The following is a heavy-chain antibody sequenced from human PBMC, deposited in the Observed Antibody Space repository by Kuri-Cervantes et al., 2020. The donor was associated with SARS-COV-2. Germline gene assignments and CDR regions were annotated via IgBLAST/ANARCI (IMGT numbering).Heavy chain of an antibody. V-gene: IGHV5-51*01. Sequence: GGSLRLFCNVSGYNFTSYWIGWVRQMPGKGLEWMGIIYPGDSDTRYSPFFQGQVTISADKSISTAYLQWSSLKASDTAMYYCARSYYDFWSGSLDVFDIWGQGTMVTVSS. J-gene: IGHJ3*02. CDR2: IYPGDSDT. D-gene: IGHD3-3*01. CDR3: ARSYYDFWSGSLDVFDI. CDR1: GYNFTSYW.